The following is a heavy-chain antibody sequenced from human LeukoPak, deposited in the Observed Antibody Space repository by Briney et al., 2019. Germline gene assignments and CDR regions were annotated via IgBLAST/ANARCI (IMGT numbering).Heavy chain of an antibody. Sequence: PSETLSLTCTVSGASIINYHWSWIRQSAGKGLEWIRRIHGRGATDYSPSLRSRVSISLDKSKSRFSLKLSSVTAADTAIYYCAREDSAAYCTSANCLGFDYWGQGSLVIVSP. J-gene: IGHJ4*02. D-gene: IGHD2-2*01. CDR3: AREDSAAYCTSANCLGFDY. V-gene: IGHV4-4*07. CDR2: IHGRGAT. CDR1: GASIINYH.